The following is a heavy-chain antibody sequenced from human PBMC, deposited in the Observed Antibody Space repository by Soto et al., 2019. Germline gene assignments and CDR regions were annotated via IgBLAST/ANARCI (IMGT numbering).Heavy chain of an antibody. CDR2: IYYSGST. CDR1: GGSISSSSYY. J-gene: IGHJ6*02. D-gene: IGHD2-15*01. Sequence: PSETLSLTCTVSGGSISSSSYYWSWIRQPPGKGLEWIGYIYYSGSTNYNPSLKSRVTISVDTSKNQFSLKLSSVTAADTAVYYCAREGSYKNYYYYGMDVWGQGTTVTVSS. V-gene: IGHV4-61*01. CDR3: AREGSYKNYYYYGMDV.